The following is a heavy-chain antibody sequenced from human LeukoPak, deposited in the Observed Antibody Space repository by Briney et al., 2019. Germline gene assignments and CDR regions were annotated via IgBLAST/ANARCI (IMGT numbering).Heavy chain of an antibody. J-gene: IGHJ3*02. D-gene: IGHD3-10*01. CDR3: ARVKYYGSGPFHAFDI. CDR1: GGSLSSYY. CDR2: IYYSGST. Sequence: PSETLSLTCTVSGGSLSSYYWSWIRQPPGKGLEWIGYIYYSGSTNYNPSLTSRVTISVDTSKNQFSLKLSSVTAADTAVYYCARVKYYGSGPFHAFDIWGQGTMVTVSS. V-gene: IGHV4-59*01.